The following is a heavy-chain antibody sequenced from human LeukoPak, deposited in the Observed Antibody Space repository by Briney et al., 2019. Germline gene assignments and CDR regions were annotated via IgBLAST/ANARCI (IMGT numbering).Heavy chain of an antibody. V-gene: IGHV3-30*03. CDR1: GFTFNNYG. Sequence: SGGPVRLSCAASGFTFNNYGIQWVRQAPGKELEWVAVISYYGSDKYCGDSVRGRFTISRDNSKNTLYLQMNSLRAEDTAVYYCTVFHIWGQGTMVTVSS. J-gene: IGHJ3*02. CDR2: ISYYGSDK. CDR3: TVFHI.